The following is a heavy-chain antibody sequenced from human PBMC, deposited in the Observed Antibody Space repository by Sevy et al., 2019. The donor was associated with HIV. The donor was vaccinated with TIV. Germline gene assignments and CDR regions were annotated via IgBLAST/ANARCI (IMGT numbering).Heavy chain of an antibody. CDR3: VRAIVIEGSF. D-gene: IGHD2-2*01. CDR1: GFNINTYW. V-gene: IGHV3-7*01. J-gene: IGHJ4*02. CDR2: IKYDGSEI. Sequence: GGSLRLSCAASGFNINTYWMNWVRQAPGKGLEWVANIKYDGSEIYYVDSVRGHFTISKDNARNLVYLQMNSLRAEDTGLYYCVRAIVIEGSFWGQGTLVTVSS.